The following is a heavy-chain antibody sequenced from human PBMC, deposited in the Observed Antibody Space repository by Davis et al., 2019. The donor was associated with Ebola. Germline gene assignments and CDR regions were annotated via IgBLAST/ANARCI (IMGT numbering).Heavy chain of an antibody. D-gene: IGHD2/OR15-2a*01. J-gene: IGHJ3*01. CDR3: AKDNRNIWSEV. CDR1: GFTFSSYT. Sequence: LSLTCAASGFTFSSYTLHWVRQAPGKGLEWVAVISYDGDNNYHADSVKGRFTISRDNSKNTLYLQMNGLRVEDTAIYYCAKDNRNIWSEVWGQGTMVTVSS. V-gene: IGHV3-30*04. CDR2: ISYDGDNN.